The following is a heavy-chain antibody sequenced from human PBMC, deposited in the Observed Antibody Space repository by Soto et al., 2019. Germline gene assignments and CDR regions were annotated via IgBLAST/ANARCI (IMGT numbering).Heavy chain of an antibody. CDR2: ISGSGSP. CDR1: GFTFSNYA. Sequence: GGSLRLSCAASGFTFSNYAMSWVRQAPGKGLEWVSGISGSGSPYYADSVKGRFTISRDNPKNTLYLQMNSLRAEDTAVYYCARENTAMVTSVVFDYWGQGTLVTVS. V-gene: IGHV3-23*01. CDR3: ARENTAMVTSVVFDY. J-gene: IGHJ4*02. D-gene: IGHD5-18*01.